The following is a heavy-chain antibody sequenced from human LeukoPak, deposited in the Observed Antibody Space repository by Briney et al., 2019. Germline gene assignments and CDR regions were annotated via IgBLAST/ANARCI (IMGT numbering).Heavy chain of an antibody. CDR1: GVSITNYY. V-gene: IGHV4-59*01. Sequence: SETLSLTCTVSGVSITNYYWSWIRQPPGQGLEWIGYIYYTGSTNYNLSLKSRVTISVDTSKNQFSLKLSSVTAADTAVYFCAGGGDSGGYYYPMFDYWGQGTLVTVSS. CDR3: AGGGDSGGYYYPMFDY. D-gene: IGHD3-22*01. CDR2: IYYTGST. J-gene: IGHJ4*02.